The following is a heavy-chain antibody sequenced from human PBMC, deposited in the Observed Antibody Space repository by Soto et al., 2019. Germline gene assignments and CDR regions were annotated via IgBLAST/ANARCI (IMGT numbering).Heavy chain of an antibody. D-gene: IGHD3-3*01. J-gene: IGHJ5*02. CDR2: IYYRGST. Sequence: PSETLSLTCTVSGGSISSYYWSWIRQPPGNGLEWIGDIYYRGSTNYNPSLKSRVTISVDTSKNQFSLKLSSVTAADTAVYYCARSTRYDFWSGYMGLFDPWGQGTLVTVSS. CDR1: GGSISSYY. V-gene: IGHV4-59*01. CDR3: ARSTRYDFWSGYMGLFDP.